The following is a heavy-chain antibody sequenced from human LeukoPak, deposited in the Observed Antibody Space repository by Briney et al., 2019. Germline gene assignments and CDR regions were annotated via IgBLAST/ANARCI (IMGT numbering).Heavy chain of an antibody. CDR1: GGSISSSSYY. CDR3: ARAVVPAAIDPHFDY. Sequence: SETLSLTCTVSGGSISSSSYYWGWIRQPPGKGLEWIGSIYYSGSTNYNPSLKSRVTISVDRSKNQFSLKLSSVTAADTAVYYCARAVVPAAIDPHFDYWGQGTLVTVSS. D-gene: IGHD2-2*02. CDR2: IYYSGST. V-gene: IGHV4-39*07. J-gene: IGHJ4*02.